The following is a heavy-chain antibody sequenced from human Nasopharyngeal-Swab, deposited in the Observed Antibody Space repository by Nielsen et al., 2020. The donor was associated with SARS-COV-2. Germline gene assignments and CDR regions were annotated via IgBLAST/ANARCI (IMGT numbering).Heavy chain of an antibody. V-gene: IGHV3-30*02. D-gene: IGHD2-2*01. CDR3: AKDRYCSSTSCHYYYYYYMDV. Sequence: GESLKISCAASGFTFSSYGMHWVRQAPGKGPEWVAFIRYDGSNKYYADSVKGRFTISRDNSNNTLYLQMNSLRAEDTAVYYCAKDRYCSSTSCHYYYYYYMDVWGKGTTVTVSS. CDR2: IRYDGSNK. CDR1: GFTFSSYG. J-gene: IGHJ6*03.